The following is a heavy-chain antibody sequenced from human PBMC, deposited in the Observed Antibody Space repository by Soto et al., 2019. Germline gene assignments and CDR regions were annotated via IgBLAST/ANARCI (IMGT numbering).Heavy chain of an antibody. CDR2: IYYSGST. CDR3: VRDMKYYDFWSGYVD. J-gene: IGHJ4*02. D-gene: IGHD3-3*01. CDR1: GGSVSSGSYY. Sequence: QVQLQESGPGLVKPSETLSLTCTVSGGSVSSGSYYWSWIRQPPGKGLEWIGYIYYSGSTNYNPSLKSRVTISVDTSKNQFSLKLSSVTAADTAVYYCVRDMKYYDFWSGYVDWGQGTLVTVSS. V-gene: IGHV4-61*01.